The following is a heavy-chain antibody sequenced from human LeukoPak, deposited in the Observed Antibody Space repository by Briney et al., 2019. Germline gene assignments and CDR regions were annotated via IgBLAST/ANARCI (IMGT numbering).Heavy chain of an antibody. V-gene: IGHV4-4*02. Sequence: SETLSLTCGVXXGXXXXXXXXXWXXXXXXXXLXXXXEVXLXGXTXYNXSLKXRXAISVDKSENHISLKLTSVTAAXTAVYYCAREGGPSRPLDYSGQGTLVTVAS. J-gene: IGHJ4*02. CDR1: XGXXXXXXX. CDR2: VXLXGXT. CDR3: AREGGPSRPLDY.